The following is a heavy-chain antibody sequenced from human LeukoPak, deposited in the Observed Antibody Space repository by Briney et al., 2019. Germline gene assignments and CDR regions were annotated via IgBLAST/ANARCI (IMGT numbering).Heavy chain of an antibody. Sequence: SETLSLTCTVSGGSISSSSYYWGWIRQPPGKGLEWIGSIYYSGSTYYNPSLKSRVTISVDTSKNQFSLKLSSVTAADTAVYYGARHPEHDSGDYTNSGWFDPWGQGTLVTVSS. CDR1: GGSISSSSYY. D-gene: IGHD4-17*01. CDR3: ARHPEHDSGDYTNSGWFDP. V-gene: IGHV4-39*01. J-gene: IGHJ5*02. CDR2: IYYSGST.